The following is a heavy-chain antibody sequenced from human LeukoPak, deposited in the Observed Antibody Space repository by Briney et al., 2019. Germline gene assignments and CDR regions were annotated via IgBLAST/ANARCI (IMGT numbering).Heavy chain of an antibody. CDR3: ARHAYGGNNFWFDP. CDR2: IYYSGST. D-gene: IGHD4-23*01. V-gene: IGHV4-59*08. Sequence: SETLSLTCTVSGGSISSYYWSWIRQPPGKGLEWIGYIYYSGSTNYNPSLKSRVTISVDTSKNQFSLKLSSVTAPDTAVYYCARHAYGGNNFWFDPWGQGTLVTVSS. CDR1: GGSISSYY. J-gene: IGHJ5*02.